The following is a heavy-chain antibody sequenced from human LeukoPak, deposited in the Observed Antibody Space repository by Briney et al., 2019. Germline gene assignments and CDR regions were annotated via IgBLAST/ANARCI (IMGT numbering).Heavy chain of an antibody. Sequence: EASVKVSCKASGGTFSSYAISWVRQAPGQGLEWMGRIIPIFGIANYAQKFQGRVTIIADKSTSTAYMELSSLRSEDTAVCYCASQYSSSGDYYYYGMDVWGQGTTVTVSS. CDR2: IIPIFGIA. J-gene: IGHJ6*02. CDR3: ASQYSSSGDYYYYGMDV. CDR1: GGTFSSYA. D-gene: IGHD6-6*01. V-gene: IGHV1-69*04.